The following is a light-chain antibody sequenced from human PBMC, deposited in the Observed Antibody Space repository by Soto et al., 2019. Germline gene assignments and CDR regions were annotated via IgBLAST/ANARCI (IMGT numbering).Light chain of an antibody. CDR2: DTS. V-gene: IGKV3D-15*01. Sequence: EIVLTQSPATLSLSPGERATVSCRAVSSYVAWYQQKPGQAPRLLIYDTSSRATGIPDRFSGSGSGTECTLTITSLQSEDFAVYYCQQYNNWPQTFGQGTKV. CDR1: VSSY. J-gene: IGKJ1*01. CDR3: QQYNNWPQT.